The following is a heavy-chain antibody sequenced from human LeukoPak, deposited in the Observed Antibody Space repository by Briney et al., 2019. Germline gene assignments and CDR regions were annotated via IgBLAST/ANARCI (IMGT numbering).Heavy chain of an antibody. V-gene: IGHV3-9*02. CDR3: AKDQRNYYDSSGYGPLDY. J-gene: IGHJ4*02. Sequence: GRSLRLSCAASGFTSDDYAMHWVRQAPGKGLEWVSGISWNSGSIGYADSVKGRFTISRDNAKNSLYLQMNSLRAEDTALYYCAKDQRNYYDSSGYGPLDYWGQGTLVTVSS. D-gene: IGHD3-22*01. CDR1: GFTSDDYA. CDR2: ISWNSGSI.